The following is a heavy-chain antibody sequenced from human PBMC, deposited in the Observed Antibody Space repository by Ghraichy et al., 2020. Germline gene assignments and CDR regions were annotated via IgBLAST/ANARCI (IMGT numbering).Heavy chain of an antibody. CDR2: IKPDGSDQ. Sequence: GGSLRLSCVVSGFTFSHYWMSWVRQAPGKGLEWVANIKPDGSDQNYEDFVKGRFTISRDNAKNSMYLQMNSLRAEDTAIYYCARETYASFEFGGQGTLVTFSS. D-gene: IGHD2-2*01. CDR3: ARETYASFEF. J-gene: IGHJ4*02. CDR1: GFTFSHYW. V-gene: IGHV3-7*01.